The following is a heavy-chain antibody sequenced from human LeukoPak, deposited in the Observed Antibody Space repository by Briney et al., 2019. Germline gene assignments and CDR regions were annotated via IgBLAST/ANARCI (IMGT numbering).Heavy chain of an antibody. J-gene: IGHJ4*02. CDR3: ATPRRAGTPHYYFDY. CDR1: GFTLSNAW. Sequence: PGGSLRLSCAASGFTLSNAWMNWVRQAPGKGLEWVSAISGSGGSTYYADSVKGRFTISRDNSKNTLYLQMNSLRAEDTAVYYCATPRRAGTPHYYFDYWGQGTLVTVSS. CDR2: ISGSGGST. V-gene: IGHV3-23*01. D-gene: IGHD6-19*01.